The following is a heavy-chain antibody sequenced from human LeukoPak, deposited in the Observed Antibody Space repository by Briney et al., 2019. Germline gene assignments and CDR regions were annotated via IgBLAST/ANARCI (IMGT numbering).Heavy chain of an antibody. V-gene: IGHV3-23*01. CDR2: ISGSGGST. Sequence: GGSLRLSCAASGFTFSSYAMSWVRQAPGKGLEWVSAISGSGGSTYYADSVKGRFTISRDNSKNTLYLQMNSLRAEDTAVYYCAKDPEQRLDYNWFDPWGQGTLVTVSS. CDR1: GFTFSSYA. D-gene: IGHD6-25*01. CDR3: AKDPEQRLDYNWFDP. J-gene: IGHJ5*02.